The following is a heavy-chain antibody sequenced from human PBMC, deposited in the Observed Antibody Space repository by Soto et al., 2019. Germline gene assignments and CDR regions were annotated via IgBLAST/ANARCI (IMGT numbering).Heavy chain of an antibody. CDR2: IKQDGSEK. J-gene: IGHJ3*02. D-gene: IGHD2-8*01. V-gene: IGHV3-7*01. CDR3: ARDNRDIVLMVHASDAFDI. Sequence: GGSLRLSCAASGFTFSSYWMSWVRQAPGKGLEWVANIKQDGSEKYYVDSVKGRFTISRDNAKNSLYLQMNSLRAEDTAVYYCARDNRDIVLMVHASDAFDIWGQGTMVTVSS. CDR1: GFTFSSYW.